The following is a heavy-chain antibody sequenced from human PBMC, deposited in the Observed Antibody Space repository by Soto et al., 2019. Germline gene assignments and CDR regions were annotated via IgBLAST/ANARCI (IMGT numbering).Heavy chain of an antibody. CDR3: ARGDIMITFGGVIVLRPPDY. J-gene: IGHJ4*01. CDR1: GGSISSGAYY. CDR2: IYYSGST. D-gene: IGHD3-16*02. Sequence: LSLTCTVSGGSISSGAYYWSWIRQPPGKGLEWIGYIYYSGSTYYNPSLKSRVTISVDTSKNQFSLKLSSATAADTAVYYCARGDIMITFGGVIVLRPPDYWGQGTLVTVSS. V-gene: IGHV4-30-4*01.